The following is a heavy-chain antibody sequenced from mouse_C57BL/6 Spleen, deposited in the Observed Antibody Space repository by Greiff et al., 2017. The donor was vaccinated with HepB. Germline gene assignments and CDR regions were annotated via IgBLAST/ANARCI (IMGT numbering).Heavy chain of an antibody. CDR2: ISSGSSTI. Sequence: EVQLVESGGGLVKPGGSLKLSCAASGSTFRDNGMHWVRQAPEKGLEWVAYISSGSSTIYYADTVKARFTISRDNAKNTLFLQMTSMRSEDTALYYCARDWGGAVDYWGEGTAVTVAS. D-gene: IGHD4-1*01. J-gene: IGHJ4*01. CDR1: GSTFRDNG. CDR3: ARDWGGAVDY. V-gene: IGHV5-17*01.